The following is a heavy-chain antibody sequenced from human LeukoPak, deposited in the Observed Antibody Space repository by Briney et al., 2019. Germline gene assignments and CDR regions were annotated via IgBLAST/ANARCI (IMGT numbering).Heavy chain of an antibody. CDR1: GFTFDDYA. D-gene: IGHD6-13*01. Sequence: GGSLRLSCAASGFTFDDYAMHWVRQAPGKGLEWVSGISWNSGSIGYADSVKGRFTISRDNAKNSLYLQMNSLRAEDTALYYYALAAGGLWGRGTLVTVSS. V-gene: IGHV3-9*01. CDR2: ISWNSGSI. J-gene: IGHJ2*01. CDR3: ALAAGGL.